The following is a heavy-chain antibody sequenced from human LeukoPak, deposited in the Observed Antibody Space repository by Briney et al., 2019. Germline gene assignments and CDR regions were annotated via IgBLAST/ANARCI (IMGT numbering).Heavy chain of an antibody. V-gene: IGHV3-7*01. CDR3: ARTSFYSFDF. Sequence: GGSLRLSCAASGFSFSKYWMSWVRQAPGRGLQWVAHIKQDGSAKFDVDSVQGRFTVSRDNANNLLYLQMSSLRPEDTAIYYCARTSFYSFDFWGQGALVTVSS. CDR2: IKQDGSAK. J-gene: IGHJ4*02. D-gene: IGHD2/OR15-2a*01. CDR1: GFSFSKYW.